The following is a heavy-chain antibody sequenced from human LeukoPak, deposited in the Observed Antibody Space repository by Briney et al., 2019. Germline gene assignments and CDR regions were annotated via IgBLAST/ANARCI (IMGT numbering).Heavy chain of an antibody. CDR1: GGSFSGYY. D-gene: IGHD3-22*01. V-gene: IGHV4-34*01. CDR2: INHSGST. CDR3: ARGGSGYYYGRNWFDP. Sequence: SETLSLTCAVYGGSFSGYYWSWIRQPPGKGLEWIGEINHSGSTNYNPSLKSRVTISVDTSKNQLSLKLSSVTAADTAVYYCARGGSGYYYGRNWFDPWGQGTLVTVSS. J-gene: IGHJ5*02.